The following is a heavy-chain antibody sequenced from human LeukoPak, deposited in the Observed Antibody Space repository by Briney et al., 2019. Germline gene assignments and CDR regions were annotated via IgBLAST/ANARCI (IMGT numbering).Heavy chain of an antibody. Sequence: ASVKVSCEASGYTFTSYDINWVRQATGQGLEWMGWMNPNSGNTGYAQKFQGRVTITRNTSISTAYMELSSLRSEDTAVYYCARGNQLLSLLFFDYWGQGTLVTVSS. V-gene: IGHV1-8*03. CDR3: ARGNQLLSLLFFDY. CDR2: MNPNSGNT. CDR1: GYTFTSYD. J-gene: IGHJ4*02. D-gene: IGHD2-2*01.